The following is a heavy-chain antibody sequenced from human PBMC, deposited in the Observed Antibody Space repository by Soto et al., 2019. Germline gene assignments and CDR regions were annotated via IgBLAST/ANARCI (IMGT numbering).Heavy chain of an antibody. D-gene: IGHD2-2*01. Sequence: ASVKVSCKASGYTFTSYYMHWVRQAPGQGLEWMGIINPSGGSTSYAQKFQGRVTMTRDTSTSTVYMELSSLRSEDTAVYYYARDQEGYCISTSCYWFAPWGQGTLVTVSS. V-gene: IGHV1-46*01. CDR2: INPSGGST. CDR1: GYTFTSYY. CDR3: ARDQEGYCISTSCYWFAP. J-gene: IGHJ5*02.